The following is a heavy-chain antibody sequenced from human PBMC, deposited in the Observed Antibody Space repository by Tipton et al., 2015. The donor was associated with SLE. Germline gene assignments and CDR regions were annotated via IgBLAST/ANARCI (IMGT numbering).Heavy chain of an antibody. D-gene: IGHD2-15*01. V-gene: IGHV4-39*07. CDR3: ARHGTNGYCSGGSCSPGAWFAP. Sequence: TLSLTCTVSGGSISSSSYYWGWIRQPPGKGLEWIGTAYYSGTTYYNPSLKSRVTISVDTSKNQFSLKLSSLTAADTAVYFCARHGTNGYCSGGSCSPGAWFAPWGQGTLVTVSS. CDR2: AYYSGTT. CDR1: GGSISSSSYY. J-gene: IGHJ5*02.